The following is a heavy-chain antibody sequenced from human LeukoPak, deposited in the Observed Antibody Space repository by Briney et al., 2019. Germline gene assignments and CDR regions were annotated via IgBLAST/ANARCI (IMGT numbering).Heavy chain of an antibody. V-gene: IGHV3-23*01. Sequence: PGGSLRLSCAASGFTFSNYAMKWVRQAPGKGLEWVSAISSGDDSTYYADSVKGRFTISRDNSKNTLYLQMNSLRAEDTAVYYCASTYPYYYGKGVWGQGTTVTVSS. CDR3: ASTYPYYYGKGV. CDR1: GFTFSNYA. J-gene: IGHJ6*02. CDR2: ISSGDDST.